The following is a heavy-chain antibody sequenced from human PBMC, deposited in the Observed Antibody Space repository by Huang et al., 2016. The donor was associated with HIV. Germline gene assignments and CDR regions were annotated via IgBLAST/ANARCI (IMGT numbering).Heavy chain of an antibody. CDR1: GYTFTNYD. J-gene: IGHJ4*02. D-gene: IGHD4-17*01. CDR3: ARSAYGDLDY. CDR2: MNPNTGNT. V-gene: IGHV1-8*02. Sequence: QVHLVQSGAEVKKPGASVKVSCKASGYTFTNYDSNWVRQAPGRGLDGLGGMNPNTGNTGVAQSCQGRVTMTRKTSITTAYMELTSLTAEDTAVYYCARSAYGDLDYWGLGTLVIVSS.